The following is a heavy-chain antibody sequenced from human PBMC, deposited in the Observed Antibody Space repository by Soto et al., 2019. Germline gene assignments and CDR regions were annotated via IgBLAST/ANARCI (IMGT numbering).Heavy chain of an antibody. CDR3: TRDAPPWFGELSQ. CDR1: GGSIRSPNFS. J-gene: IGHJ4*02. V-gene: IGHV4-31*03. D-gene: IGHD3-10*01. CDR2: IYYNGTT. Sequence: PSETLSLTCTVIGGSIRSPNFSWSWIRQHPGKGPEWIGNIYYNGTTTYSPSLESRLTISLDPSKNQFSLTLKSVTAADTAVYYCTRDAPPWFGELSQWDQETLVTVS.